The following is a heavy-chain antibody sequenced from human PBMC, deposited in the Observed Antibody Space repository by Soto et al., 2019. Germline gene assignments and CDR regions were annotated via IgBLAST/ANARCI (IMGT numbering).Heavy chain of an antibody. Sequence: QVHLQQRGAGLLKPSETLSLNCVVSGESFSGYYWSWIRQTPGMGLEWIGEVDHRGSTTYNPSLKNWAFISIDSSKNLFSLELTSVTAADTALYFCARYEYGNSLYGVDVWGQGTRVTVSS. D-gene: IGHD1-7*01. CDR3: ARYEYGNSLYGVDV. V-gene: IGHV4-34*02. CDR2: VDHRGST. CDR1: GESFSGYY. J-gene: IGHJ6*02.